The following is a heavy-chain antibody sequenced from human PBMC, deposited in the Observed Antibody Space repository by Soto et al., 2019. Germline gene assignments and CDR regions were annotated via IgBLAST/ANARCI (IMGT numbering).Heavy chain of an antibody. CDR1: GYTLTELS. CDR2: FDPEDGET. D-gene: IGHD6-19*01. V-gene: IGHV1-24*01. J-gene: IGHJ4*02. Sequence: GASVKVSCKVSGYTLTELSMHWVRQAPGKGLEWMGGFDPEDGETIYAQKFQGRVTMTEDTSTDTAYMELSSLRSEDTAVYYCATVPGQWLVSSYYFDYWGQGTLVTVSS. CDR3: ATVPGQWLVSSYYFDY.